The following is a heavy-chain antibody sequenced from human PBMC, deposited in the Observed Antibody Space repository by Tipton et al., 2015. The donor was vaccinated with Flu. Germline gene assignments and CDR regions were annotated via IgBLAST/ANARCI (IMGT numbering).Heavy chain of an antibody. CDR2: INHSGRT. D-gene: IGHD4-23*01. CDR1: GGSVSGHY. V-gene: IGHV4-34*01. J-gene: IGHJ4*02. Sequence: TLSLTCAVYGGSVSGHYWSWIRQPPGKGLEWIREINHSGRTNYNPSLKSRVTISVDTSKNQFSLKLRSVNAADTAVYYCARHGGYYFDYWGQGTLVTVSS. CDR3: ARHGGYYFDY.